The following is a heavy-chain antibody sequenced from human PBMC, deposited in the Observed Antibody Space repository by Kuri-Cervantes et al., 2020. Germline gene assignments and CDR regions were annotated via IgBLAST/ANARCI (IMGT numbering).Heavy chain of an antibody. Sequence: SETLSLTCAVYGGSFSGYYWSWIRQPPGKGLEWIGEINHSGSTNYNPSLKSRVTISVDTSKNQFSLKLSSVTAADTAVYYCAREAVDTAMAPHYYYGMDVLGQGTTVTVSS. D-gene: IGHD5-18*01. CDR2: INHSGST. J-gene: IGHJ6*02. CDR1: GGSFSGYY. V-gene: IGHV4-34*01. CDR3: AREAVDTAMAPHYYYGMDV.